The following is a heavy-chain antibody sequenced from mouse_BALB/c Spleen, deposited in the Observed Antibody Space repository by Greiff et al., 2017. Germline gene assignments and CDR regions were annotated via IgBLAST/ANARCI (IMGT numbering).Heavy chain of an antibody. CDR1: GFNIKDTY. D-gene: IGHD2-4*01. CDR3: ARPPLYYDYAWFAY. CDR2: IDPANGNT. J-gene: IGHJ3*01. Sequence: EVQLQQSGAELVKPGASVKLSCTASGFNIKDTYMHWVKQRPEQGLEWIGRIDPANGNTKYDPKFQGKATITADTSSNTAYLQLSSLTSEDTAVYYCARPPLYYDYAWFAYWGQGTLVTVSA. V-gene: IGHV14-3*02.